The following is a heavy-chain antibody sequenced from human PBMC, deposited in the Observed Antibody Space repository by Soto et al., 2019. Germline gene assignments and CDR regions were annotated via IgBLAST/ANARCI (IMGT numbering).Heavy chain of an antibody. D-gene: IGHD2-2*01. J-gene: IGHJ3*02. CDR2: ISGSGGST. CDR3: AKLGYCSSTSCPGGAFDI. CDR1: GFTFSSYA. Sequence: GGSLRLSCAASGFTFSSYAMSWVRQAPGKXLEWVSAISGSGGSTYYADSVKGRFTISRDNSKNTPYLQMNSLRAEDTAVYYCAKLGYCSSTSCPGGAFDIWGQGTMVTVSS. V-gene: IGHV3-23*01.